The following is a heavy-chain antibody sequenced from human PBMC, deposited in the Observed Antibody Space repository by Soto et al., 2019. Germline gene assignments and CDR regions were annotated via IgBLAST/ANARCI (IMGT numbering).Heavy chain of an antibody. J-gene: IGHJ4*02. CDR2: ISSSSSYI. CDR3: ARIPKYYYGSGRDYYFDY. CDR1: GFTFSSYS. Sequence: GGSLRLSCAASGFTFSSYSMNWVRQAPGKGLEWVSSISSSSSYIYYADSVKGRFTISRDNAKNSLYLQMNSLRAEDTAVYYCARIPKYYYGSGRDYYFDYWGQGTLVTVSS. D-gene: IGHD3-10*01. V-gene: IGHV3-21*01.